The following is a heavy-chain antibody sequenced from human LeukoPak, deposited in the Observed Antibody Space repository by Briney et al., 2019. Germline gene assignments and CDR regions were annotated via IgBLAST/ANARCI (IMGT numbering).Heavy chain of an antibody. D-gene: IGHD6-19*01. CDR1: GFSLSTSGMC. CDR3: ARISMAVADTYYYYYGMDV. CDR2: IEWDDDK. Sequence: SGPTLVNPTQTLTLTCTFSGFSLSTSGMCVSWIRQPPGKALEWLARIEWDDDKYYSTSLKTRLTISKDTSKNQVVLTMTNMDPVDTATYYCARISMAVADTYYYYYGMDVWGQGTTVTVSS. V-gene: IGHV2-70*11. J-gene: IGHJ6*02.